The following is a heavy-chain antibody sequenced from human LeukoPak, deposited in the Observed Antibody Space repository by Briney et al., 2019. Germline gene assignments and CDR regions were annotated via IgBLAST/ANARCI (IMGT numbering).Heavy chain of an antibody. J-gene: IGHJ4*02. V-gene: IGHV1-2*02. CDR2: INPNSGGT. CDR1: RYTFTGYY. D-gene: IGHD6-19*01. Sequence: ASVKVSCKASRYTFTGYYMHWVRQAPGQGLEWMGWINPNSGGTNYAQKFQGRVTMTRDTSISTAYMELSRLRSDDTAVYYCARDFPGSGWYIDYWGQGTLVTVSS. CDR3: ARDFPGSGWYIDY.